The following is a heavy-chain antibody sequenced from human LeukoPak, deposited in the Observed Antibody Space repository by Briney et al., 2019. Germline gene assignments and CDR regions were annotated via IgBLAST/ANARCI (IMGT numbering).Heavy chain of an antibody. J-gene: IGHJ3*02. CDR3: GRIRGDRHSSGWSDSFDI. CDR1: GFTFSSYW. D-gene: IGHD6-19*01. V-gene: IGHV3-7*03. Sequence: GGSLRLSCAVSGFTFSSYWMTWVRQAPGKGLEWVANIKYDGSEKYYVDSVKGRFTISRDNAKNSLYLQMNSLRAEDTAQYYCGRIRGDRHSSGWSDSFDIWGQGTMVTVSS. CDR2: IKYDGSEK.